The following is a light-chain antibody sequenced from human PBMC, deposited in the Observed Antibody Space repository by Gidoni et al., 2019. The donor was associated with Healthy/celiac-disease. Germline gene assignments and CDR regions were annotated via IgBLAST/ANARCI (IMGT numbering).Light chain of an antibody. CDR1: SGTIASNY. CDR2: EDN. CDR3: QSYDSSNQGV. J-gene: IGLJ3*02. V-gene: IGLV6-57*01. Sequence: NFMLTQPHSVSASPGQTVTISCTRSSGTIASNYVQWYQQRPGSSPTTVIYEDNQRPSGGPDRFSGSIDSSSNSASLTISGLKTEDEADYYCQSYDSSNQGVFGGGTKLTVL.